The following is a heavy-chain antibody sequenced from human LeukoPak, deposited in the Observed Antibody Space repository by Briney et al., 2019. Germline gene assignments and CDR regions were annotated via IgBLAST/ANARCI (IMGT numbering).Heavy chain of an antibody. CDR1: IGSFSGYC. J-gene: IGHJ4*02. CDR2: INHSGTT. Sequence: SETLSLTCAVYIGSFSGYCWSWIRQPPGKGLEWIGEINHSGTTSWSPTLKSRVTISVDPSKNQFSLKLSSVTAADTAVYYCARDSALAQAVMFDYWGQGTLVTVSS. D-gene: IGHD6-19*01. CDR3: ARDSALAQAVMFDY. V-gene: IGHV4-34*01.